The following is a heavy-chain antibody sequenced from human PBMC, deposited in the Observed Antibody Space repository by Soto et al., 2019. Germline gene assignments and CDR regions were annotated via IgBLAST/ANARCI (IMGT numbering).Heavy chain of an antibody. J-gene: IGHJ6*02. CDR1: GYSFTSYW. V-gene: IGHV5-10-1*01. Sequence: GESLKISCKGSGYSFTSYWIGWVRQMPGKGLEWMGRIDPSDSYTNYSPSFQGHVTISADKSISTAYLQWSSLKASDTAMYYCARRGAAAGSESYYYYGMDVWGQGTTVTVSS. CDR2: IDPSDSYT. D-gene: IGHD6-13*01. CDR3: ARRGAAAGSESYYYYGMDV.